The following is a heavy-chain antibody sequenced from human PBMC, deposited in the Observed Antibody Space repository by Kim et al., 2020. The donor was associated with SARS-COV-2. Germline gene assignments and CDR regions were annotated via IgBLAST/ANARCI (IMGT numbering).Heavy chain of an antibody. CDR1: GGSISSSSYY. CDR3: ARDWGIAAAGTFS. V-gene: IGHV4-39*07. Sequence: SETLSLTCTVSGGSISSSSYYWGWIRQPPGKGLEWIGSIYYSGSTYYNPSLKSRVTISVDTSKNQFSLKLSSVTAADTAVYYCARDWGIAAAGTFSWGQGTLVTVSS. D-gene: IGHD6-13*01. J-gene: IGHJ5*02. CDR2: IYYSGST.